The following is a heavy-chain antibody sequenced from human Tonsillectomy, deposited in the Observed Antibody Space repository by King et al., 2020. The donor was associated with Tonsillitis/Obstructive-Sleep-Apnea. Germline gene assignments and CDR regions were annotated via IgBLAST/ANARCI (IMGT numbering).Heavy chain of an antibody. Sequence: QLQESGPGLVKPSETLSLTCTVSGGSITNYYWNWIRQPPGKGLEWIGYIYYTGSTDYNPSLQSRVTISVDTSKNQFSLKLSSVTAADTAVYYCARLRGSGWYYDYWGQGTLVTVSS. CDR2: IYYTGST. D-gene: IGHD6-19*01. V-gene: IGHV4-59*08. CDR1: GGSITNYY. CDR3: ARLRGSGWYYDY. J-gene: IGHJ4*02.